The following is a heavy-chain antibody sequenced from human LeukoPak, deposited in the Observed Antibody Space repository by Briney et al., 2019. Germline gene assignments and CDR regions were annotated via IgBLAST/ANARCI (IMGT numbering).Heavy chain of an antibody. CDR1: GFTFSSYS. CDR2: IISISGYI. D-gene: IGHD3-16*01. CDR3: ARGWSGAYVIDY. Sequence: PGGSLRLSCAASGFTFSSYSMNWVRQAPGKGREWVSSIISISGYIYYADSVKGRFTISRDNAKNSLYLQMNSLRAEDTAVYYCARGWSGAYVIDYWGQGTLVTVSS. J-gene: IGHJ4*02. V-gene: IGHV3-21*01.